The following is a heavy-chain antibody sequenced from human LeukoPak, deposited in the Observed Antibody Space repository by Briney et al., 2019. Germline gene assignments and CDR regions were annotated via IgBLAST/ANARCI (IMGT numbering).Heavy chain of an antibody. CDR3: ARGLGSGSYLSWFDP. CDR2: INHSGST. Sequence: SETLSLTCAVYGGSFSGYYWSWIRQPLGKGLEWIGEINHSGSTNYNPSLKSRVTISVDTSKNQFSLKLSSVTAADTAVYYCARGLGSGSYLSWFDPWGQGTLVTVSS. D-gene: IGHD3-10*01. CDR1: GGSFSGYY. V-gene: IGHV4-34*01. J-gene: IGHJ5*02.